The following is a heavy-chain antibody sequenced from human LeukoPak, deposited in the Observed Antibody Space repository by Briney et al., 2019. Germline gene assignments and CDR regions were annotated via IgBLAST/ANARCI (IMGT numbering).Heavy chain of an antibody. D-gene: IGHD2-2*01. CDR1: GFTFSSYS. CDR3: ARLGYCSSTSCPNWFDP. V-gene: IGHV3-21*01. CDR2: ISSSSSYI. J-gene: IGHJ5*02. Sequence: GGSLRLSCAASGFTFSSYSMTWVRQAPGKGLEWVSSISSSSSYIYYADSVKGRFTISRDNAKNSLYLQMNSLRAEDTAVYYCARLGYCSSTSCPNWFDPWGQGTLVTVSS.